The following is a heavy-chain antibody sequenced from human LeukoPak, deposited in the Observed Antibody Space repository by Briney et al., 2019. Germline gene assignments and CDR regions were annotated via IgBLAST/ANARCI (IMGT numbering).Heavy chain of an antibody. CDR3: ARDPYDSSGYRTYYFDY. J-gene: IGHJ4*02. Sequence: PGGSLRLSCAASGFTLSSSEMNWVRQAPGKGLEWVSGINWNGGSTGYADSVKGRFTISRDNAKNSLYLQMNSLRAEDTALYYCARDPYDSSGYRTYYFDYWGQGTLVTVSS. CDR1: GFTLSSSE. V-gene: IGHV3-20*04. D-gene: IGHD3-22*01. CDR2: INWNGGST.